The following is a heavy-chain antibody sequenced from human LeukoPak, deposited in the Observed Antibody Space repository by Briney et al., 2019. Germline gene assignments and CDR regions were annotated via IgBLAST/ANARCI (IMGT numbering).Heavy chain of an antibody. J-gene: IGHJ4*02. CDR1: GFTFSSYE. V-gene: IGHV3-48*03. Sequence: GGSLRLSCAASGFTFSSYEMNWVRQAPGKGLEWVSYISSSGSTIYYADSVKGRFTISRDNAKNSLYLQMNSLRAEDTAVYYCARDTSPPYNWNPENLDYWGQGTLVTVSS. CDR3: ARDTSPPYNWNPENLDY. D-gene: IGHD1-1*01. CDR2: ISSSGSTI.